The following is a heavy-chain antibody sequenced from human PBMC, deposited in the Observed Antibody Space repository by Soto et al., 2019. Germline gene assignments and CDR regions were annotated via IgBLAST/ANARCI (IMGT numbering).Heavy chain of an antibody. CDR1: AGSIRSGDYY. D-gene: IGHD7-27*01. J-gene: IGHJ4*02. V-gene: IGHV4-30-4*01. CDR2: IDHSGSA. Sequence: QVQLQESGPGLVKPSQTLSLTCTVSAGSIRSGDYYWTWIRQPPGKGLEWIGYIDHSGSAYYNPSLKSRATIAIDTSNTQFPLKMTSVTAADTAVYYCAGELGTFYFDHWGQGTLVTVSS. CDR3: AGELGTFYFDH.